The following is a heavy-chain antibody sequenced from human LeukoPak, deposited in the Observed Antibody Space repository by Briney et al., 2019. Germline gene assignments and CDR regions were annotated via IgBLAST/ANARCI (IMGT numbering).Heavy chain of an antibody. V-gene: IGHV1-69*13. CDR2: IIPIFGTA. D-gene: IGHD1-26*01. CDR1: GGTFSSYA. CDR3: ARDPPSWRELGREAFDI. J-gene: IGHJ3*02. Sequence: SVKLSCKASGGTFSSYAISWVRHAPGQGLEWMGGIIPIFGTANYAQKFQGRVTITADESTSTTYMELSSLRSEDTAVYYCARDPPSWRELGREAFDIWGQGTMVTVSS.